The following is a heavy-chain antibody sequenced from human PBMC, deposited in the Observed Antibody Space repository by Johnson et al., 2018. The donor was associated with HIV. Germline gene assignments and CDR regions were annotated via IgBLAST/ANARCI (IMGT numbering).Heavy chain of an antibody. CDR2: INWNGDNT. J-gene: IGHJ3*02. Sequence: VQLVESGGGVVRPGGSLRLSCAVSGFTFDNYDMSWVRQAPGKGLEWVSDINWNGDNTAYADSMKGRFTMSRDNAKNSLYLEMNSRRAEDAAVYYCARATYSNSKAHSFDIWGQGTKVSVSS. CDR1: GFTFDNYD. CDR3: ARATYSNSKAHSFDI. V-gene: IGHV3-20*04. D-gene: IGHD6-6*01.